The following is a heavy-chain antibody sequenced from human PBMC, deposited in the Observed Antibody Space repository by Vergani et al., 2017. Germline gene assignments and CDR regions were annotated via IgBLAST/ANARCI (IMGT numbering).Heavy chain of an antibody. CDR2: IKSKTDGGTT. CDR1: GVTFSNAW. CDR3: ARDTVTGSRYFDY. J-gene: IGHJ4*02. Sequence: EVQLVESGGGLVKPGGSLRLSCAASGVTFSNAWMSWVRQAPGKGLEWVGRIKSKTDGGTTDYAAPVKGRFTISRDDSKNTLYLQMNSLKTEDTAVYYCARDTVTGSRYFDYWGQGTLVTVSS. D-gene: IGHD6-19*01. V-gene: IGHV3-15*01.